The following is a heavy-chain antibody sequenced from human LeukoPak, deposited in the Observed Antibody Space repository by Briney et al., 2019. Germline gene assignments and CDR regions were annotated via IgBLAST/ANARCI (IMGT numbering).Heavy chain of an antibody. Sequence: SETLSLTCAVYGWSFNDYYWNWIRQPPGKGLEWMAEINARGDTNYNPSLKSRVTISVDTSKKQFSLRLTSMIAADTALYYCARGQVPAARGYNWFDPWGQGTLVTVSS. CDR3: ARGQVPAARGYNWFDP. V-gene: IGHV4-34*01. CDR2: INARGDT. J-gene: IGHJ5*02. CDR1: GWSFNDYY. D-gene: IGHD2-2*01.